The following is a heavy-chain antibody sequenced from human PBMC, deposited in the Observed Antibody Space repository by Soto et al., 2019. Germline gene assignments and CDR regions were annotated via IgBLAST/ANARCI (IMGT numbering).Heavy chain of an antibody. CDR2: VSHSGYT. D-gene: IGHD6-19*01. J-gene: IGHJ6*02. V-gene: IGHV4-4*02. CDR1: GASISSRNW. Sequence: QVQLQESGPGLVKPSGTLSLTCAVSGASISSRNWWSWVRQPPGKGLEWIGEVSHSGYTNSNPSLKSRATISADKSKKQTSLKLSSGTAADTAVYYCARQAGADGQYHNGMDVWGQVTTVTVSS. CDR3: ARQAGADGQYHNGMDV.